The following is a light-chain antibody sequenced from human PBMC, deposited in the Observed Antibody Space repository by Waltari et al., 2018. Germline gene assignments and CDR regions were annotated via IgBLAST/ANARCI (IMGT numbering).Light chain of an antibody. J-gene: IGLJ3*02. CDR1: SSDVGAYHY. CDR3: NSYTSSSTLV. Sequence: QSALTQPASVSGSPRQSITISCTGTSSDVGAYHYVSWYQQHPDKAPKLIIYDVIKRPSGVSDRFSGSKSGNTASLTITGLQAEDEADYYCNSYTSSSTLVFGGGTELTVL. CDR2: DVI. V-gene: IGLV2-14*01.